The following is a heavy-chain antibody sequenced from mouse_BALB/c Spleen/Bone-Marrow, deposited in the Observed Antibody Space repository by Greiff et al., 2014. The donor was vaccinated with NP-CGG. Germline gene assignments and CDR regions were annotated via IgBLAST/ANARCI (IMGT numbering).Heavy chain of an antibody. CDR1: GFTFSSYG. Sequence: EVMLVESGGDLVKPGGSLKLSCAASGFTFSSYGMSWVRQTPDKRLEWVATISSGGSYTYYPDSVKGRFTISRDNAKNTLYLQMSSLKSEDTAMYYCAFTTKASFFAYWGQGTTLTVSS. CDR2: ISSGGSYT. CDR3: AFTTKASFFAY. D-gene: IGHD1-1*01. J-gene: IGHJ2*01. V-gene: IGHV5-6*02.